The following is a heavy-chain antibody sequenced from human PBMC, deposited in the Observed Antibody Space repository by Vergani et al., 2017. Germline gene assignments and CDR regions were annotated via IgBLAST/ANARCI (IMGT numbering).Heavy chain of an antibody. CDR2: IKQEGSEK. V-gene: IGHV3-7*01. CDR3: ARSSSSSGYDYDYDMDV. J-gene: IGHJ6*03. D-gene: IGHD6-6*01. Sequence: EVQLVESGGGLVQPGGSVRLSCAASGFTFSSYCMSWVRQARGKGLEWVANIKQEGSEKYYVDSVKGRFTISRDNAKNSLYLQMNSLRAEDTAVYYCARSSSSSGYDYDYDMDVWGKXP. CDR1: GFTFSSYC.